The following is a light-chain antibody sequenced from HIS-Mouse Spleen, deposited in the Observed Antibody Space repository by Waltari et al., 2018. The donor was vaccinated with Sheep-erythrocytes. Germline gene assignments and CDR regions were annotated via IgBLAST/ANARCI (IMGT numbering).Light chain of an antibody. CDR1: SSHIGSNY. CDR2: RNN. V-gene: IGLV1-47*01. Sequence: QSVLTQPPSASGTPGQRVTIPCSGTSSHIGSNYVYWYQHLPGTAPKLLIYRNNQRPSGVPDRFSGSKSGTSASLAISGLRSEDEADYYCAAWDDSLSGPVFGGGTKLTVL. J-gene: IGLJ3*02. CDR3: AAWDDSLSGPV.